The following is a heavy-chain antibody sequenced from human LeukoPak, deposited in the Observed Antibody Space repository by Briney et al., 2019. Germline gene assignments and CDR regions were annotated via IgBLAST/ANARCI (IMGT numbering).Heavy chain of an antibody. CDR1: GFTFSSYW. Sequence: PGGSLRLSCAASGFTFSSYWMHWVRHAPGKGLVWVSRINSDGSSTSYADSVKGRFTISRDNAKNTLYLQMNSLRAEDTAVYYCARVWFGELPDYWGQGTLVTVSS. V-gene: IGHV3-74*01. J-gene: IGHJ4*02. D-gene: IGHD3-10*01. CDR3: ARVWFGELPDY. CDR2: INSDGSST.